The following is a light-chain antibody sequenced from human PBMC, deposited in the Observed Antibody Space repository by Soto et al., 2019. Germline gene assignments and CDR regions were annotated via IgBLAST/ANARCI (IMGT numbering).Light chain of an antibody. CDR1: QSVSSN. Sequence: EIVMTQSPATLSVSPGERATLSCRASQSVSSNLAWYQQKPGQAPRLLIYGASTRATGIPARFSGSGSGAAFTLTISSLQSEDFAVYYCQQDNNWPRTFGPGTKVESK. CDR3: QQDNNWPRT. J-gene: IGKJ1*01. CDR2: GAS. V-gene: IGKV3-15*01.